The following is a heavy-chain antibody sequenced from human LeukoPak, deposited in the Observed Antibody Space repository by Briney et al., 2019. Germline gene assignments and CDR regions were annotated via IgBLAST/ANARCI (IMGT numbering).Heavy chain of an antibody. CDR2: ISSNGAST. CDR1: GFTFSSYA. V-gene: IGHV3-23*01. CDR3: AKGGTYYYDS. J-gene: IGHJ4*02. Sequence: HPGGSLRLSCAASGFTFSSYAMSWVRQAPGKGLEWISAISSNGASTYYADSVKGRFTISRDNPENTLYLQMNSLRVEDSAVYYCAKGGTYYYDSWGQGTLVTVSS.